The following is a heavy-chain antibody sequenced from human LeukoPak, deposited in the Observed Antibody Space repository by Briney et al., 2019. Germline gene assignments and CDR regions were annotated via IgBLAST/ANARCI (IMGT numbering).Heavy chain of an antibody. V-gene: IGHV4-34*01. Sequence: PSETLSLTCAIYGGSFSDHYWSWLRQPPGQGLEWIGEINHSGSTNYNPSLKSRVTISVDTSKNQFSLKLSSVTAADTAVYYCARPSWFDPWGQGTLVTVSS. J-gene: IGHJ5*02. CDR2: INHSGST. CDR1: GGSFSDHY. CDR3: ARPSWFDP.